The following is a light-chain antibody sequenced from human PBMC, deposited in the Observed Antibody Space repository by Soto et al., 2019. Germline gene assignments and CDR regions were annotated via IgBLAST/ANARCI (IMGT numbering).Light chain of an antibody. CDR3: QHYGSSHWYT. J-gene: IGKJ5*01. Sequence: EIVLTQSPGTLSLSPGERATLSCRASQSVSSSYLAWYQQKPGQAPRLLIYGASSRATGIPDRFSGSGSGTDFTLTISRLEPEEGAMYSCQHYGSSHWYTFGKGTRLEIK. CDR1: QSVSSSY. V-gene: IGKV3-20*01. CDR2: GAS.